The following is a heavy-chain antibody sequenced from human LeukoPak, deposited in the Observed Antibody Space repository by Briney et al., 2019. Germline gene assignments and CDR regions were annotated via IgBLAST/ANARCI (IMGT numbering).Heavy chain of an antibody. V-gene: IGHV3-30-3*01. J-gene: IGHJ4*02. Sequence: GGSLRLSCAASGFTFSSYAMHWVRQAPGKGLEWVAVISYDGSNKYYADSVKGRFTISRDNSKNTLYLQMNSLRAVDTAVYYCAKDRLKWEPLRETRYYFDYWGQGTLVTVSS. CDR2: ISYDGSNK. CDR3: AKDRLKWEPLRETRYYFDY. CDR1: GFTFSSYA. D-gene: IGHD1-26*01.